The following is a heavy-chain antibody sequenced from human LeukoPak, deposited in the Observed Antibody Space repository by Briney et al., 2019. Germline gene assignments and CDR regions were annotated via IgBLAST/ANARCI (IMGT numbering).Heavy chain of an antibody. V-gene: IGHV3-30*18. CDR2: ISYDGSNK. J-gene: IGHJ4*02. CDR1: GFTFSSYG. Sequence: GRSLRLSCAASGFTFSSYGMHWVRQAPGKGLEWVAVISYDGSNKYYADSVKGRFTISRDNSKDTLYLQMNSLRAEDTAVYYCAKIFGVDGSRDFDYWGQGTLVTVSS. CDR3: AKIFGVDGSRDFDY. D-gene: IGHD3-3*01.